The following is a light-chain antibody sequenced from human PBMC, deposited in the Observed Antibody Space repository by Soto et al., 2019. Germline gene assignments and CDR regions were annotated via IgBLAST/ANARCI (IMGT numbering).Light chain of an antibody. CDR3: QQYYSTPLT. J-gene: IGKJ4*01. V-gene: IGKV4-1*01. Sequence: DIVMTQSPDSLAVSLGERATINCKSSQGVLYSSNNKSYLAWFQQKPGQPPKLLIYWASNRESGVPDRFSGSGSGTDFTLSISSLQAGDVAVYYCQQYYSTPLTFGGGTKVEIK. CDR1: QGVLYSSNNKSY. CDR2: WAS.